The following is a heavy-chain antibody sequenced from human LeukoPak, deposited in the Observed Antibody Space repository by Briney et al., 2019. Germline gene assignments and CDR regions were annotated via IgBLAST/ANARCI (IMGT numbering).Heavy chain of an antibody. Sequence: GGSLRLSCAASGFTFSSYWIHWVRQAPGKGLVWVSRINSDGSNTNYADSVKGRFTISRDNAKNTLYLQMNSLRAEDTAVYYCATRLGGGGFDYWGQGTLVTVSS. J-gene: IGHJ4*02. D-gene: IGHD3-16*01. V-gene: IGHV3-74*01. CDR2: INSDGSNT. CDR1: GFTFSSYW. CDR3: ATRLGGGGFDY.